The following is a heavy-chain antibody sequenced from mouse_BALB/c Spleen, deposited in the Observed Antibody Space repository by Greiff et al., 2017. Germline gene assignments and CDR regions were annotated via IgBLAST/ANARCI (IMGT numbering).Heavy chain of an antibody. Sequence: EVKLVESGAELVRSGASVKLSCTASGFNIKDYYMHWVKQRPEQGLEWIGWIDPENGDTEYAPKFQGKATMTADTSSNTAYLQLSSLTSEDTAVYYCNAYYGSSYGGNYWGQGTTLTVSS. V-gene: IGHV14-4*02. J-gene: IGHJ2*01. D-gene: IGHD1-1*01. CDR1: GFNIKDYY. CDR3: NAYYGSSYGGNY. CDR2: IDPENGDT.